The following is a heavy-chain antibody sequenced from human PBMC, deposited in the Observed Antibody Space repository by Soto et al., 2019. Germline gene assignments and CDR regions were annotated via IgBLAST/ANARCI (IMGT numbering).Heavy chain of an antibody. CDR3: ARYGSGGQRNAFDI. CDR1: GGSVNTYY. CDR2: IYSSGST. D-gene: IGHD2-15*01. V-gene: IGHV4-59*02. Sequence: PSETLSLTCSVSGGSVNTYYWSWIRQPPGKGLEWIGYIYSSGSTNYNPSLKSRVSMSVDTSKNQFSLYLRSVTAADTALYYCARYGSGGQRNAFDIWGQGTMVTVSS. J-gene: IGHJ3*02.